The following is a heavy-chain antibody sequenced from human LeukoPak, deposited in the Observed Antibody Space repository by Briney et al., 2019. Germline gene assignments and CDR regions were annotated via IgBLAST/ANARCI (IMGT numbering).Heavy chain of an antibody. J-gene: IGHJ1*01. CDR3: ARGEGTYGDYSAEYFQH. CDR2: ISAYNGNT. D-gene: IGHD4-17*01. CDR1: GYTFTTFG. Sequence: GASVKVSCKASGYTFTTFGISWVRQAPGQGLEWMGWISAYNGNTNYAQKLQGRVTMTTDTSTSTAYMELRSLRSDDTAVYYCARGEGTYGDYSAEYFQHWGQGTLVTVSS. V-gene: IGHV1-18*01.